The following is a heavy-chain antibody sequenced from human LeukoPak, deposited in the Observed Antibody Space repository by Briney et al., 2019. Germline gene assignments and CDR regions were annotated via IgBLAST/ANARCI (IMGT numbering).Heavy chain of an antibody. CDR1: GFIFDNYD. CDR2: INWNGGTT. D-gene: IGHD1-26*01. J-gene: IGHJ3*02. Sequence: GGSLRLSCAASGFIFDNYDMNWVRQVAGKGLEWVAGINWNGGTTRYGDSVKGRFTASRDSAKNSLYLQMNSLRAEGTALYYCAREGSRSDDAFDIWGQGTMVIVSS. CDR3: AREGSRSDDAFDI. V-gene: IGHV3-20*04.